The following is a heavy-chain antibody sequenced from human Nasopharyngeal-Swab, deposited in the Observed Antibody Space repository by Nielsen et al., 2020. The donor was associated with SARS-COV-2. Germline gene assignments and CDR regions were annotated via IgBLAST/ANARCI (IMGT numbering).Heavy chain of an antibody. J-gene: IGHJ4*02. CDR1: GFVFSGSA. V-gene: IGHV3-73*01. D-gene: IGHD4/OR15-4a*01. CDR2: IGDKAHNYAT. CDR3: TTDYYFDY. Sequence: GGPLRLSCAASGFVFSGSAIHWVRQASGKGLEWVGRIGDKAHNYATTYAASVKGRFTISRDDSKNTAFLQMDSLNTEDTALYYCTTDYYFDYWGQGTLVTVSS.